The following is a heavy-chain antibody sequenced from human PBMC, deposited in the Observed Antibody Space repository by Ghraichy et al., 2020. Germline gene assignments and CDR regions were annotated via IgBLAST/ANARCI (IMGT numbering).Heavy chain of an antibody. CDR1: GFAFSGYH. D-gene: IGHD3-3*01. CDR3: ARDRWSGSTPFYFDL. J-gene: IGHJ2*01. V-gene: IGHV3-11*01. CDR2: ITNGGSTI. Sequence: GGSLRLSCAASGFAFSGYHMTWIRQAPGKGLEWLSDITNGGSTIDYADSVKGRVTISRDNAKNSLYLQMNSLRAEDTAVYYCARDRWSGSTPFYFDLWGRGTLVTVSS.